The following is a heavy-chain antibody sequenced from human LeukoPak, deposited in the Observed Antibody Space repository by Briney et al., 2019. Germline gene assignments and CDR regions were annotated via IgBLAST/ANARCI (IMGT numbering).Heavy chain of an antibody. J-gene: IGHJ5*02. CDR1: GGTFSSYA. D-gene: IGHD3-22*01. CDR3: ARDEPYYYDSSCYYLGGPTAFDP. V-gene: IGHV1-69*05. CDR2: IIPIFGTA. Sequence: ASVKVSCKASGGTFSSYAISWVRQAPGQGLEWMGGIIPIFGTANYAQKFQGRVTITTDESTSTAYMELSSLRSEDTAVYYCARDEPYYYDSSCYYLGGPTAFDPWGQGTLVTVSS.